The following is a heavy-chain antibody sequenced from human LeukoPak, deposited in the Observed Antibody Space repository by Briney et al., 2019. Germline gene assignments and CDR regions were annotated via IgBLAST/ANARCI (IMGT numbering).Heavy chain of an antibody. J-gene: IGHJ4*02. Sequence: GGSLRLSCAASGFTFSSYAMHWVRQAPGKGLEWVAVISYDGSNKYYADSVKGRFTISRDNSKNTLYLQMNSLRAEDTAVYYCAKGRSSGWHGDYWGQGTLVTVSS. V-gene: IGHV3-30*04. CDR2: ISYDGSNK. CDR3: AKGRSSGWHGDY. D-gene: IGHD6-19*01. CDR1: GFTFSSYA.